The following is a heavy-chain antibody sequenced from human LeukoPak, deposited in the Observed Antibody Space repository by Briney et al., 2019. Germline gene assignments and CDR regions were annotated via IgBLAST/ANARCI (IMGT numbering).Heavy chain of an antibody. J-gene: IGHJ4*02. D-gene: IGHD3-22*01. CDR3: ARGPHERSGYPDD. CDR2: ISPYNGNT. V-gene: IGHV1-18*01. CDR1: GYTFNTYG. Sequence: ASVKVSCKPFGYTFNTYGITWVRQAPGQGLEWMGWISPYNGNTNYAQKFQGRVTLTTDTSTSTAYMELRSLRSDDTAVYYCARGPHERSGYPDDWGQGTLVTVSS.